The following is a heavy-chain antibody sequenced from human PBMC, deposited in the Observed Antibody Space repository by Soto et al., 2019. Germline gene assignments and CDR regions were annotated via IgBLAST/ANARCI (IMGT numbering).Heavy chain of an antibody. CDR3: ARGATIFGVAAYSYYEMEV. J-gene: IGHJ6*02. Sequence: QVQLVQSEAEVKKPGSSVKVSCRASGGTFSNYAISWVRQAPGQGLEWMGGIVPAFGTPNYAQNLQGRITITADGSTTTVYMDLSSLRSEDTAVYYCARGATIFGVAAYSYYEMEVWGQGTTVTVSS. D-gene: IGHD3-3*01. CDR1: GGTFSNYA. V-gene: IGHV1-69*01. CDR2: IVPAFGTP.